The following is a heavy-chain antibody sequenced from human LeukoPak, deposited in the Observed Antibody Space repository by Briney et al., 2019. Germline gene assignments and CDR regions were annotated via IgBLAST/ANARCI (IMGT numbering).Heavy chain of an antibody. CDR3: ASWPGAWYGEDY. Sequence: GGSVRLSCAASGFTVSSNYMAWVRQPPGKGLEWVSVIFGGGGTYYAGSVRGRFTIPRDNSQNTLFLQMNSLRAEDTAVYYCASWPGAWYGEDYWGQGTRVTVSS. V-gene: IGHV3-53*01. J-gene: IGHJ4*02. CDR2: IFGGGGT. CDR1: GFTVSSNY. D-gene: IGHD3-10*01.